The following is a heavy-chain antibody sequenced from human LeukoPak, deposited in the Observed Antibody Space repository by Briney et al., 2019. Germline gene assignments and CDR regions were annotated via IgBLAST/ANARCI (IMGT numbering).Heavy chain of an antibody. D-gene: IGHD6-13*01. J-gene: IGHJ4*02. CDR1: GFTFSGYA. CDR3: AKMRRGYTSSSVGY. V-gene: IGHV3-23*01. CDR2: ISDSGATT. Sequence: GGSLRLSCAASGFTFSGYAMSWVRQAPGKGLEWVSTISDSGATTYYADSVKGRFTISRDNSKNTLYLQMNSLRAEDTAVYYCAKMRRGYTSSSVGYWGQGTLVTVSS.